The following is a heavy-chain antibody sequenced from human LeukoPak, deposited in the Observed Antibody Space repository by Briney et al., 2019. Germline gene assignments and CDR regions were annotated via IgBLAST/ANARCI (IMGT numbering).Heavy chain of an antibody. J-gene: IGHJ4*02. Sequence: GGSLRLSSAAAGFTFSSYAMSWVRQAPGKGLEWVSAISGSGGSTYYADSVKGRFTISRDNSKNTLYLQMNSLRAEDTAVYYCAKRGGQWLAFDYWGQGTLVTVSS. CDR3: AKRGGQWLAFDY. CDR1: GFTFSSYA. CDR2: ISGSGGST. D-gene: IGHD6-19*01. V-gene: IGHV3-23*01.